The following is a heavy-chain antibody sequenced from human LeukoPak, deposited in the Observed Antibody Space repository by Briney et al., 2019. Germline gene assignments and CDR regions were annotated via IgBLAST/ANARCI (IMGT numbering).Heavy chain of an antibody. CDR2: IKQDRSEK. D-gene: IGHD3-3*01. CDR3: ARLREIPVFGVVTKSTSYFDY. J-gene: IGHJ4*02. CDR1: GFTFTNYW. V-gene: IGHV3-7*01. Sequence: GGSLRLSCAASGFTFTNYWMSWVRQAPGKVLELVANIKQDRSEKYYVDSVKGRFTISRDNAKNSLYLQMNSLRAEDTAVYYCARLREIPVFGVVTKSTSYFDYWGQGTLVTVSS.